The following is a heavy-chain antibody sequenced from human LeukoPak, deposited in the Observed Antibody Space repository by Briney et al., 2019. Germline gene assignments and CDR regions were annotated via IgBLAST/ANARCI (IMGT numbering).Heavy chain of an antibody. V-gene: IGHV4-39*01. CDR2: IYYSGST. CDR3: ARLNWNYANWFDP. CDR1: GGSISSSSYY. Sequence: SETLSLTCTVSGGSISSSSYYWGWIRQPPRKGLEWIGSIYYSGSTYYNPSLKSRVTISVDTSKNQFSLKLSSVTAADTAVYYCARLNWNYANWFDPWGQGTLVTVSS. J-gene: IGHJ5*02. D-gene: IGHD1-7*01.